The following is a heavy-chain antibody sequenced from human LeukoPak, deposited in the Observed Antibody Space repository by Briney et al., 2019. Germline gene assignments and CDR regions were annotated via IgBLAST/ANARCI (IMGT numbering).Heavy chain of an antibody. D-gene: IGHD5-24*01. V-gene: IGHV1-46*01. J-gene: IGHJ5*02. CDR3: ARDLLTEMATILVDP. Sequence: GASVKVSCKASGYTFTSYYMHWVRQAPGQGLEWMGIINPSGGSTSYAQKFQGRVTMTRDTSTSTVYMKLSSLRSEDTAVYYCARDLLTEMATILVDPWGQGTLVTVSS. CDR1: GYTFTSYY. CDR2: INPSGGST.